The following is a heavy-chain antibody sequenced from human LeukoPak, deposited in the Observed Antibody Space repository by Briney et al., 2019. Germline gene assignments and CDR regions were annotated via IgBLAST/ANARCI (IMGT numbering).Heavy chain of an antibody. CDR1: GFTFDDYA. D-gene: IGHD3-10*01. V-gene: IGHV3-9*01. Sequence: GGSLRLSRAASGFTFDDYAMHWVRQAPGKGLEWVSGISWNSGSIGYADSVKGRFTISRDSAKNSLYLQMNSLRAEDTALYYCAKDAMVRGVHDAFDIWGQGTMVTVSS. CDR3: AKDAMVRGVHDAFDI. J-gene: IGHJ3*02. CDR2: ISWNSGSI.